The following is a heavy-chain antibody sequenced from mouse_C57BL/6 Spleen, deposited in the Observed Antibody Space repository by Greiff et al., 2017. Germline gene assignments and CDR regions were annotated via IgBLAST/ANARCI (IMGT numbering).Heavy chain of an antibody. D-gene: IGHD1-1*01. CDR3: ARGLLAAMDY. J-gene: IGHJ4*01. CDR2: ISSGSSTI. CDR1: GFTFSDYG. V-gene: IGHV5-17*01. Sequence: EVQLVESGGGLVKPGGSLKLSCAASGFTFSDYGMHWVRQAPEKGLEWVAYISSGSSTIYYADTVKGRFTISRDNAKNTLFLQMTSRRCEDTAMDYCARGLLAAMDYWGQGTSVTVSS.